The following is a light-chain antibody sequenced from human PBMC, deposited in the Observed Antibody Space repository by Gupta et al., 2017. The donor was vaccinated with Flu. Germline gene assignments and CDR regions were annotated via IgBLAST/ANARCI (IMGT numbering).Light chain of an antibody. V-gene: IGLV1-40*01. CDR2: GTR. CDR1: RSNIGTHFD. J-gene: IGLJ3*02. CDR3: QCFDISLSSWV. Sequence: QSVLTQPPSVSGAPGQRVTISCTGSRSNIGTHFDVHWYQQIPGTPPRALLYGTRNRPSGVPDRFSASKSGTSASLAIXGXQAEDEXDYYCQCFDISLSSWVFGGGTKLTVL.